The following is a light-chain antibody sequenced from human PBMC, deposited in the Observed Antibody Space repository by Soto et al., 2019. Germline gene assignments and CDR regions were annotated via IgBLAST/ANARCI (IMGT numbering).Light chain of an antibody. V-gene: IGKV3-11*01. CDR3: QQRSHWPPMT. J-gene: IGKJ5*01. CDR1: QSISTY. Sequence: VMTQSPDSLAVSPGQRATLSCRASQSISTYLAGYQEKPGQAPTLLINDAASRATGGPARFCSSRSWTDVCLTISSLEPEDVAVYYCQQRSHWPPMTFGQGTRLEIK. CDR2: DAA.